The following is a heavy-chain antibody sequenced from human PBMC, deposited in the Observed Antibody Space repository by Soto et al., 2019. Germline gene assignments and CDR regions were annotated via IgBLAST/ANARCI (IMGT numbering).Heavy chain of an antibody. Sequence: GASVKVSCKASGYTFSNYGITWVRQAPGQPLEWLGWISLYSDGTNYAQKFQGRVSMATDTSTTTAYMELRSLRSDDTAVYYCARVVPGAEAWFGPWGQGTLVTVSS. D-gene: IGHD2-2*01. CDR2: ISLYSDGT. CDR1: GYTFSNYG. J-gene: IGHJ5*02. CDR3: ARVVPGAEAWFGP. V-gene: IGHV1-18*01.